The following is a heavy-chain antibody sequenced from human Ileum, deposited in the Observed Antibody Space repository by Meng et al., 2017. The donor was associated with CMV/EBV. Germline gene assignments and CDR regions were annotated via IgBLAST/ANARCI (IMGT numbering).Heavy chain of an antibody. CDR3: ARSSFSYGDGAFDI. J-gene: IGHJ3*02. V-gene: IGHV4-31*11. CDR1: GASISSGGYY. Sequence: SETLSLTCAVSGASISSGGYYWSWIRQHPGKGLEWIGYIYYSGSTYYNPSLKSRVTISVDTSKNQFSLKLSSVTAADTAVYYCARSSFSYGDGAFDIWGQGTMVTVSS. D-gene: IGHD4-17*01. CDR2: IYYSGST.